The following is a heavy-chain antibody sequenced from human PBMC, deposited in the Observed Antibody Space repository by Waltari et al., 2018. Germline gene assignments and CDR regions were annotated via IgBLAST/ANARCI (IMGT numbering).Heavy chain of an antibody. D-gene: IGHD3-10*01. CDR1: GGRFSEYY. Sequence: QVQLQQWGAGLLKTSETLSLTCVVYGGRFSEYYRNWSRQTPGKGLEGIGEINHSGTTNYNPSLKSRVTISVDTSNNQFSLKLSSVTAADTAVYYCVKRSTRGSSFFPWGQGTLVTVSS. CDR3: VKRSTRGSSFFP. CDR2: INHSGTT. J-gene: IGHJ5*02. V-gene: IGHV4-34*01.